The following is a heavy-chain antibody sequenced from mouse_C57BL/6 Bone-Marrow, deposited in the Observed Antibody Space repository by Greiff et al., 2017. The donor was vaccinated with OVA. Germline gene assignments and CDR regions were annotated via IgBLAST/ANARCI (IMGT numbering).Heavy chain of an antibody. CDR2: IDPENSDT. Sequence: EVQLQQSGAELVRPGASVKLSCTASGFNIKDDYMHWVKQRPEQGLEWIGWIDPENSDTEYASKFQGKATITVDTSSNTAYLQLSSLTSEDTAVSYYTSPSRDDSVVHWYFDVWGTGTTVTVSS. CDR3: TSPSRDDSVVHWYFDV. CDR1: GFNIKDDY. V-gene: IGHV14-4*01. J-gene: IGHJ1*03. D-gene: IGHD2-4*01.